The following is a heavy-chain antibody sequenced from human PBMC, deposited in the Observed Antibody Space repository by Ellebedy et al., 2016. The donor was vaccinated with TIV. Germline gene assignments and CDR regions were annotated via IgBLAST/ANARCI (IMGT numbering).Heavy chain of an antibody. CDR1: GGSISSSNW. CDR3: ASRCITMVRGVIAPHWFDP. Sequence: SETLSLXXAVSGGSISSSNWWSWVRQPPGKGLEWIGEIYHSGSTNYNPSLKSRVTISVDKSKNQFSLKLSSVTAAGTAVYYCASRCITMVRGVIAPHWFDPWGQGTLVTVSS. D-gene: IGHD3-10*01. J-gene: IGHJ5*02. CDR2: IYHSGST. V-gene: IGHV4-4*02.